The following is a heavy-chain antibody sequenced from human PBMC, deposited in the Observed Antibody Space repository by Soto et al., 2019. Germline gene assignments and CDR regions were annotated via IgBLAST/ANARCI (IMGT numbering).Heavy chain of an antibody. V-gene: IGHV3-30*18. J-gene: IGHJ4*02. CDR3: AKGGRQWLVTSDFNY. Sequence: VQLVESGGGVVQPGRSLRLSCAASGFTFSDYAMHWVRQAPCKGLEWVAVVSHDGRNTHYADSVKGRFTISRDSSKNTGSLEMTSLRAEDTAVYYCAKGGRQWLVTSDFNYWGQGALVTVSS. CDR1: GFTFSDYA. CDR2: VSHDGRNT. D-gene: IGHD6-19*01.